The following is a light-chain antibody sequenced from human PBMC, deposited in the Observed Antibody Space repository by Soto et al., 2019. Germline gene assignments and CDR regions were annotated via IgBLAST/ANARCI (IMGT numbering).Light chain of an antibody. J-gene: IGKJ2*01. CDR3: QQYNDWCIDT. CDR2: GAS. Sequence: EIVLTQSPATLSVSPGESATLSCWATRSVSTPLAWYQQKPGQAPRLLIYGASTRAPGVPARFSGSGFGTTFTLTISSLQSEDFAVYYCQQYNDWCIDTFGQGTKLEI. CDR1: RSVSTP. V-gene: IGKV3-15*01.